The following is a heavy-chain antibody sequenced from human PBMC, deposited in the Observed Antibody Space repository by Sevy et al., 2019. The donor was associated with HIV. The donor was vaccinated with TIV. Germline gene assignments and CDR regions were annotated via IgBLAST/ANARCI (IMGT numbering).Heavy chain of an antibody. CDR3: TTEGYCSSTSCYTGAFDI. D-gene: IGHD2-2*02. Sequence: GGSLRLSCVASGFTFRTYGIHWVRQAPGKGLEWVGRIKSKTDGGTTDYAAPVKGRFTISRDDSKNTLYLQMNSLKTEDTAVYYCTTEGYCSSTSCYTGAFDIWGQGTMVTVSS. CDR1: GFTFRTYG. J-gene: IGHJ3*02. V-gene: IGHV3-15*01. CDR2: IKSKTDGGTT.